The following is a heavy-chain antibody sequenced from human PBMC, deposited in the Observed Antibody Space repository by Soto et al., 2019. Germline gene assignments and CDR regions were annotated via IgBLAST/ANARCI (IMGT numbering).Heavy chain of an antibody. V-gene: IGHV3-11*06. CDR3: ARDLEVGAYLYYFDS. J-gene: IGHJ4*02. D-gene: IGHD1-26*01. CDR1: GFTFTDYY. CDR2: ISVSSTYT. Sequence: PGGSLRLSCAASGFTFTDYYISWVRQAPGKGLEWLAYISVSSTYTNYADSVKRRFTVSRDNAKKSVYLQMNSLRVEDTAVYYCARDLEVGAYLYYFDSWGLGTLVTVSS.